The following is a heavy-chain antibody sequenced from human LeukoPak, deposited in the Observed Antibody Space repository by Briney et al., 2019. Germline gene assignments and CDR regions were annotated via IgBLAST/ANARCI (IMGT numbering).Heavy chain of an antibody. Sequence: SETLSLTCAVSGGSISGHFWSWIRQPPGKGLEWIGFVSYSGDTNYSPSFNGRVTISLDTSKSQFSLNLNSVTAADTAVYFCARGGASSRYFGYWGQGTLVTVSS. CDR1: GGSISGHF. V-gene: IGHV4-59*11. J-gene: IGHJ4*02. D-gene: IGHD1-26*01. CDR2: VSYSGDT. CDR3: ARGGASSRYFGY.